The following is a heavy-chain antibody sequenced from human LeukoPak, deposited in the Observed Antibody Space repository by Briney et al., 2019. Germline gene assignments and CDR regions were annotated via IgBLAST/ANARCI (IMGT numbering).Heavy chain of an antibody. Sequence: GRSLRLSCVASGFTFSTYEMDWVRQAPGKGLEWISYISSSGSTLHYADSVKGRFTISRDNAKNSLYLQMNSLRAEDTAVYYCARYQLWFGEPWGQGTLVTVSS. CDR1: GFTFSTYE. D-gene: IGHD3-10*01. CDR2: ISSSGSTL. CDR3: ARYQLWFGEP. V-gene: IGHV3-48*03. J-gene: IGHJ5*02.